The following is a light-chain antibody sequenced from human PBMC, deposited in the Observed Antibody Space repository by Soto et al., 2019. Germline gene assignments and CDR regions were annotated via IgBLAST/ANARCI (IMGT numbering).Light chain of an antibody. J-gene: IGLJ1*01. CDR3: SSYGVSNNYV. Sequence: QSALTQPPSASGSPGQSVTISCTGTSSDVGRYIYVSWYQQHPGKAPKIIMYEVSKRPSGVPDRFSGSKSGNTASLTVSGLQAEDEADYYCSSYGVSNNYVFGTGTKVTVL. CDR2: EVS. V-gene: IGLV2-8*01. CDR1: SSDVGRYIY.